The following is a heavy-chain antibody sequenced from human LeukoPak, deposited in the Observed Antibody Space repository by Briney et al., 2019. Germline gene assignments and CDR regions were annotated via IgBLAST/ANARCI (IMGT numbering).Heavy chain of an antibody. J-gene: IGHJ4*02. V-gene: IGHV3-64*01. CDR2: ISNNGGST. CDR1: GCTFSSYA. D-gene: IGHD3-3*01. CDR3: ARAYDFWSGYYNY. Sequence: PGRSLRLSCAASGCTFSSYAMHWVHRAPGKGLEYVSAISNNGGSTYYANSVKGRFTISRDNSKNTLYLQMGSLRAEDMAVYYCARAYDFWSGYYNYWGQGTLVTVSS.